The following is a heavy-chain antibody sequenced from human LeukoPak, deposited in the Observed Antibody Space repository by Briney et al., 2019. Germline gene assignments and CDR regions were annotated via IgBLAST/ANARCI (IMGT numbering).Heavy chain of an antibody. D-gene: IGHD6-19*01. CDR1: GGTFSSYA. CDR2: ISAYNGNT. V-gene: IGHV1-18*01. Sequence: ASVKVSCKASGGTFSSYAISWVRQAPGQGLEWMGWISAYNGNTNYAQKLQGRVTMTTDTSTSTAYMELRSLRSDDTAVYYCARVVAVAGTIDWFDPWGQGTLVTVSS. CDR3: ARVVAVAGTIDWFDP. J-gene: IGHJ5*02.